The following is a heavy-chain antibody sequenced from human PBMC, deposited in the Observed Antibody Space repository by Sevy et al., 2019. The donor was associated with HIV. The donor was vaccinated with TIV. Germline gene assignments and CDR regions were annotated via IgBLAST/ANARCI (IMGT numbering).Heavy chain of an antibody. V-gene: IGHV3-21*01. D-gene: IGHD2-8*01. Sequence: GESLKISCAASGFTFSSYSMNWVRQAPGKGLEWVSSISSSSSYIYYADSVKGRFTISRDNAKNSLYLQMNSLRAEDTAVYYCARDGEYCTNGVCSWGLFDYWGQGTLVTVSS. J-gene: IGHJ4*02. CDR2: ISSSSSYI. CDR1: GFTFSSYS. CDR3: ARDGEYCTNGVCSWGLFDY.